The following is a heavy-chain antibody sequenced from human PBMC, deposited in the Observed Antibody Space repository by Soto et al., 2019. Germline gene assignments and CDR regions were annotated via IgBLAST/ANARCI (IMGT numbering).Heavy chain of an antibody. CDR2: ISIESGNR. D-gene: IGHD6-25*01. Sequence: ASVKVSCKASGYTFSSYGISWVRQAPGQGLEWMGWISIESGNRNLAQKFQGRVSLTTEKSTRTAYMEMRSLRPDDTAVYYCARDQVAAAGADHWFDPWGQGTQVTVSS. J-gene: IGHJ5*02. CDR3: ARDQVAAAGADHWFDP. V-gene: IGHV1-18*04. CDR1: GYTFSSYG.